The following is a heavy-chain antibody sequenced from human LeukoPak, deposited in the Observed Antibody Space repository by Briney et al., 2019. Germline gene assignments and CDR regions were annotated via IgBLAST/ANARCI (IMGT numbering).Heavy chain of an antibody. CDR3: AKVTTIFGVVIDSLDY. V-gene: IGHV3-23*01. CDR2: ISGSGGST. J-gene: IGHJ4*02. Sequence: GGSLRLSCAASGFTFSNYAMSWVRQAPGKGLEWVSTISGSGGSTYYADSVKGRFTISRDNSKNTLYLQMNSLRAEDTAVYYCAKVTTIFGVVIDSLDYWGQGTLVTVSS. D-gene: IGHD3-3*01. CDR1: GFTFSNYA.